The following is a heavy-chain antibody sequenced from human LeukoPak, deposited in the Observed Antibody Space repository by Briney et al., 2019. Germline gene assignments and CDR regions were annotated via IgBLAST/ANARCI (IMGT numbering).Heavy chain of an antibody. Sequence: SETLSLTCTVSGGSISSSSYYWGWIRQPPGKGLEWIGSIYYSGSTYYNPSLKSRVTISVDTSKNQFSLKLSSVTAADTAVYYCARHVSHHHYYGSSGYYPYAFDIWGQGTMVTVSS. CDR2: IYYSGST. CDR1: GGSISSSSYY. V-gene: IGHV4-39*01. J-gene: IGHJ3*02. D-gene: IGHD3-22*01. CDR3: ARHVSHHHYYGSSGYYPYAFDI.